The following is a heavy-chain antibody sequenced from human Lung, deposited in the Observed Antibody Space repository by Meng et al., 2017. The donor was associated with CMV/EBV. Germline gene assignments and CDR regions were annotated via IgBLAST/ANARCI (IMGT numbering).Heavy chain of an antibody. D-gene: IGHD3-9*01. Sequence: GGSLRLSCAASGFTFRNYAMSWVRQTPGMGLEWVSLIGGNGRNTDYAASVKGRFTISRDNSKSTLYLQMNSLRAEDTAIYYCATYDLLTGPDYWGQGTLVXVSS. CDR3: ATYDLLTGPDY. J-gene: IGHJ4*02. CDR1: GFTFRNYA. V-gene: IGHV3-23*01. CDR2: IGGNGRNT.